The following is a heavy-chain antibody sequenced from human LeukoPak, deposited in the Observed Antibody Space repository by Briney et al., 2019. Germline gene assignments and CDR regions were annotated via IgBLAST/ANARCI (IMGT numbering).Heavy chain of an antibody. V-gene: IGHV1-69*13. CDR3: ARDGCSGGSCYSEGYYFDY. CDR1: GGTFISYA. J-gene: IGHJ4*02. D-gene: IGHD2-15*01. Sequence: SVKVSCKASGGTFISYAISWVRQAPGQGLEWMEGIIPIFGTANYAQKFQGRVTITADESTSTAYMELSSLRSEDTAVYYCARDGCSGGSCYSEGYYFDYWDQGTLVTVSS. CDR2: IIPIFGTA.